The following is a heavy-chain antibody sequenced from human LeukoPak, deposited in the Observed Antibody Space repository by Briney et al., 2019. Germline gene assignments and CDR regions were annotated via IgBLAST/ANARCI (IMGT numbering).Heavy chain of an antibody. CDR2: IYYSGST. CDR3: ARDRSDNTYYFDY. J-gene: IGHJ4*02. D-gene: IGHD1-1*01. CDR1: GGSISSYY. Sequence: SETLSLTCTVSGGSISSYYWSWIRQPPGKGLEWIGYIYYSGSTNYNPSLKSRATISVDTSKNQFSLKLSSVTAADTAVYYCARDRSDNTYYFDYWGQGTLVTVSS. V-gene: IGHV4-59*01.